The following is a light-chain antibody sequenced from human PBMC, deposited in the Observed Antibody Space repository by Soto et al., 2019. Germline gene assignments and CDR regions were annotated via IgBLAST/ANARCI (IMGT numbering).Light chain of an antibody. V-gene: IGLV2-14*03. CDR3: SSHSSGSTLVV. J-gene: IGLJ2*01. CDR2: DVS. Sequence: QSALTQPASVSGSPGQSITITCTGTSSDIDYPQVTWYQQYPGKAPKLMIFDVSTRPARVSYRFSGSKSGNTASLTISGLQAEDEADYYCSSHSSGSTLVVFGGGTKVTVL. CDR1: SSDIDYPQ.